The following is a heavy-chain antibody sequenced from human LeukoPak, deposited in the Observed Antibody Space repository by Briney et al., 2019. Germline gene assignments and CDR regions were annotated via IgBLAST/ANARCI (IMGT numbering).Heavy chain of an antibody. J-gene: IGHJ4*02. D-gene: IGHD5-18*01. Sequence: ASVKVSFKASGYTFTVYYMHWMRQAPGQGPEWMGWINPNSGGTSYAQKFQGRVTMTRDTSISTAYMELSRLRSDDTAVYYCARAKVIVPDYWGQGTLVTVSS. V-gene: IGHV1-2*02. CDR3: ARAKVIVPDY. CDR2: INPNSGGT. CDR1: GYTFTVYY.